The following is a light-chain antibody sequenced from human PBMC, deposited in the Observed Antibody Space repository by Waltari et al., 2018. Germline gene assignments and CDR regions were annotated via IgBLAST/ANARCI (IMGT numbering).Light chain of an antibody. CDR2: DNG. J-gene: IGLJ2*01. CDR1: NLGSKS. Sequence: SYVLTQPPSVSVAPGQTATITCGGPNLGSKSVHWYRQKPGQAPVLVVYDNGDRPSGIPERFSGSNSGNTAPLTISRVEAGDEADYYCQVWDSSRDHVVFGGGTKLTVL. V-gene: IGLV3-21*02. CDR3: QVWDSSRDHVV.